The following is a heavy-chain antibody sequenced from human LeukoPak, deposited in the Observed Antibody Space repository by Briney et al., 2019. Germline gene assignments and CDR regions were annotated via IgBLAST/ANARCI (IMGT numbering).Heavy chain of an antibody. J-gene: IGHJ4*02. CDR1: GGSISSYY. Sequence: SETLSLTCTVSGGSISSYYWSWIRLPPGKGLEWIGYLSKSGNTNYNPSLKSRVTVSVDTSKSQFSLRLTSVTAADTAVYYCARHADYGGYLDYWGQGTLVTVSS. V-gene: IGHV4-59*08. D-gene: IGHD4-23*01. CDR2: LSKSGNT. CDR3: ARHADYGGYLDY.